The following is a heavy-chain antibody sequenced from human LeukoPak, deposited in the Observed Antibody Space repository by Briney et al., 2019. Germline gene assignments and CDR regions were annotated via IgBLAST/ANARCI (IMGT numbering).Heavy chain of an antibody. Sequence: PGGSLRLSCAASGFTVSSNYMSWVRQAPGKGLEWVSVIYSGASTYYADSVKGRFTISRDNSKNRLYLQMNSLRAEDTAVYYCARDSGVTYYYDSSGYSDAFDIWGQGTMLTVSS. CDR3: ARDSGVTYYYDSSGYSDAFDI. J-gene: IGHJ3*02. CDR1: GFTVSSNY. CDR2: IYSGAST. V-gene: IGHV3-66*01. D-gene: IGHD3-22*01.